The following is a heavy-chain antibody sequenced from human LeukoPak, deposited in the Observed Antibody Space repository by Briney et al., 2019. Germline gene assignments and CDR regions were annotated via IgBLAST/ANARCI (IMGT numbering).Heavy chain of an antibody. D-gene: IGHD6-13*01. CDR2: ISWNSGSI. J-gene: IGHJ3*02. CDR3: AKDMSSSYSSSGGAFDI. CDR1: GFTFSSYS. V-gene: IGHV3-9*01. Sequence: PGGSLRLSCAASGFTFSSYSMNWVRQAPGKGLEWVSGISWNSGSIGYADSVKGRFTISRDNAKNSLYLQMNSLRAEDTALYYCAKDMSSSYSSSGGAFDIWGQGTMVTVSS.